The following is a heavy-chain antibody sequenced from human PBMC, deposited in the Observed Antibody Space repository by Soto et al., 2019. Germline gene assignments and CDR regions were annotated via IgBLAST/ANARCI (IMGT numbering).Heavy chain of an antibody. Sequence: VQVLESGGGLVQPGGSLRLSCAASGFTLTTYAMTWVRQPPGKGLEWVSAMNRAGTSTYHADSVKGRFTTSRDNSKNTMYLEMNSLRAEDTAVYYCARGGADHYLYGMDVWGQGTTVIVSS. V-gene: IGHV3-23*01. CDR1: GFTLTTYA. CDR3: ARGGADHYLYGMDV. CDR2: MNRAGTST. D-gene: IGHD3-10*01. J-gene: IGHJ6*02.